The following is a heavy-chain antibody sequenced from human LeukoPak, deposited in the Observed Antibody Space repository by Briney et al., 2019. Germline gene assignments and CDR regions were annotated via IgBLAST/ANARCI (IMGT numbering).Heavy chain of an antibody. Sequence: SETLSLTCTVSGGSISSYYWSWIRQPPGKGLEWIGYIYHSASTYYNPSLKSRVTISVDRSKNQFSLKLSSVTAEDTAVYYCAIKDTAMVTAYIDYWGQGTLVTVSS. V-gene: IGHV4-59*04. CDR1: GGSISSYY. D-gene: IGHD5-18*01. J-gene: IGHJ4*02. CDR3: AIKDTAMVTAYIDY. CDR2: IYHSAST.